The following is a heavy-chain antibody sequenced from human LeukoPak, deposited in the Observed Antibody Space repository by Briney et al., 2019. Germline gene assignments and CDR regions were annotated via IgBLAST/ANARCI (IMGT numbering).Heavy chain of an antibody. Sequence: ASVKVSCKASGGTFSSYAISWVRQAPGQGLEWMGGIIPIFGTANYAQKFQGRVTITADKSTSTAYMELSSLRSEDTAVYYCAVSVVRGVISEGDAFDIWGQGTMVTVSS. CDR1: GGTFSSYA. CDR3: AVSVVRGVISEGDAFDI. D-gene: IGHD3-10*01. V-gene: IGHV1-69*06. CDR2: IIPIFGTA. J-gene: IGHJ3*02.